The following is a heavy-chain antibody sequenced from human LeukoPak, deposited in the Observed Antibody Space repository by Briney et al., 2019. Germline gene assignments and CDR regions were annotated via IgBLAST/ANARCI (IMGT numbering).Heavy chain of an antibody. Sequence: SETLSLTCTVSGGSVSSSRYYWSWIRQPPGKGLEWIGYVYYSGGTNYNPSLKSRVTISVDTSKNQFSLKLSSLTAADTAVYYCARLGYCSSGSCNSPFFDYWGQGTLVTVSS. V-gene: IGHV4-61*01. D-gene: IGHD2-15*01. CDR3: ARLGYCSSGSCNSPFFDY. CDR2: VYYSGGT. CDR1: GGSVSSSRYY. J-gene: IGHJ4*02.